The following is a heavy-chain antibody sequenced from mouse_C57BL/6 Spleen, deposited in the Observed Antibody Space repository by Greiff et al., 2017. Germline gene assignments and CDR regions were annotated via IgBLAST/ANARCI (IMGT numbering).Heavy chain of an antibody. J-gene: IGHJ2*01. Sequence: EVKVEESGGGLVKPGGSLKLSCAASGFTFSSYAMSWVRQTPGKRLEWVATISDGGRYTYNPANVKGLFTSSRCNAKNNLYLQMSHLKSEDTAMYYCASDEGNYSNFFDYWGQGTTLTVSS. CDR1: GFTFSSYA. V-gene: IGHV5-4*03. CDR2: ISDGGRYT. D-gene: IGHD2-5*01. CDR3: ASDEGNYSNFFDY.